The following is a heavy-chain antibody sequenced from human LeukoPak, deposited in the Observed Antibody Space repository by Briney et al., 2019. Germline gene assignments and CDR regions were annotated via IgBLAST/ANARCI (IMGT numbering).Heavy chain of an antibody. Sequence: HGESLKISCKGSGYSFTSYWIGWVRQMPGKGLEWMGIIYPGDSDTRYSPSFQGQVTISADKSISTAYLQWSSLKASDTAMYYCARVQGIVGATNAFDIWGQGTMVTVSS. CDR2: IYPGDSDT. D-gene: IGHD1-26*01. CDR1: GYSFTSYW. CDR3: ARVQGIVGATNAFDI. V-gene: IGHV5-51*01. J-gene: IGHJ3*02.